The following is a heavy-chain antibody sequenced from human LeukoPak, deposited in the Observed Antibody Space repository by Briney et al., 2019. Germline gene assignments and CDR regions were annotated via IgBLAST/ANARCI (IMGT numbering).Heavy chain of an antibody. CDR1: GYTFTSYY. Sequence: ASVKVSCKASGYTFTSYYMHWVRQAPGQGLEWMGIINPSGGSTSYAQKFQGRVTMTRDTSISTAYMELSRLRSDDTAVYYCARDYGSGSYYLDWFDPWGQGTLVTVSS. V-gene: IGHV1-46*01. J-gene: IGHJ5*02. D-gene: IGHD3-10*01. CDR3: ARDYGSGSYYLDWFDP. CDR2: INPSGGST.